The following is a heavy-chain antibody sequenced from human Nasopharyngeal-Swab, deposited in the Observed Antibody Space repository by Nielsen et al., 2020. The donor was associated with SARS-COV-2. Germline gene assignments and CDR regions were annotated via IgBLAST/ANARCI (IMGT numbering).Heavy chain of an antibody. CDR1: GYSFTSYW. J-gene: IGHJ6*02. Sequence: SVKVSCKGSGYSFTSYWIGWVRQMPGKGLEWMGIIYPGDSDTRYSPSFQGQVTISADKSISTAYLQWSSLKASDTAMYYCARTPKRGKLVLYYYYYYGMDVWGQGTTVTVSS. D-gene: IGHD6-6*01. CDR3: ARTPKRGKLVLYYYYYYGMDV. CDR2: IYPGDSDT. V-gene: IGHV5-51*01.